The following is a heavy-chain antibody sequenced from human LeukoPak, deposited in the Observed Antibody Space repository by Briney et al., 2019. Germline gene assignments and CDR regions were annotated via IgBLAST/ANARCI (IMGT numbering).Heavy chain of an antibody. CDR2: IYYSGST. J-gene: IGHJ5*02. V-gene: IGHV4-39*07. D-gene: IGHD2-2*01. Sequence: PSETLSLTCTVSGGSISSSSYYWGWIRQPPGKGLEWIGSIYYSGSTNYNPSLKSRVTISVDTSKNQFSLKLSSVTAADTAVYYCARSPKDIVVVPAALGWFDPWGQGTLVTVSS. CDR3: ARSPKDIVVVPAALGWFDP. CDR1: GGSISSSSYY.